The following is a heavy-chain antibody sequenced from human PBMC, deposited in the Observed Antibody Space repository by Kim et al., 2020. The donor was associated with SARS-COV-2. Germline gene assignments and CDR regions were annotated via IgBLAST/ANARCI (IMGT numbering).Heavy chain of an antibody. CDR1: VDSISSSTYY. CDR2: IYYTGST. J-gene: IGHJ4*02. D-gene: IGHD7-27*01. CDR3: ARLWPTWDKPMDS. Sequence: SETLSLTCTVSVDSISSSTYYWGWIRQPPGKGLEWIGTIYYTGSTYYNPSLKSRVTISADMSNNQFSLKLSSVTAADTAVYYCARLWPTWDKPMDSWGQGTLVTVSS. V-gene: IGHV4-39*01.